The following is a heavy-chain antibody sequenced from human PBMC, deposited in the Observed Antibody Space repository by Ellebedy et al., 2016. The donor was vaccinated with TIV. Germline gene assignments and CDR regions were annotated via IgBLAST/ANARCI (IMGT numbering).Heavy chain of an antibody. CDR1: GGSIDSYY. CDR3: AGEDSNYSDRYYYYGLDV. J-gene: IGHJ6*02. V-gene: IGHV4-59*01. D-gene: IGHD4-11*01. CDR2: INYSGRT. Sequence: SETLSLXXSVSGGSIDSYYWSWIRQHPGRGLEYIGYINYSGRTNFNPSLKSRVTLSVDLSKNQFSQRLTSVTAADTAVYYCAGEDSNYSDRYYYYGLDVWGQGTTVTVSS.